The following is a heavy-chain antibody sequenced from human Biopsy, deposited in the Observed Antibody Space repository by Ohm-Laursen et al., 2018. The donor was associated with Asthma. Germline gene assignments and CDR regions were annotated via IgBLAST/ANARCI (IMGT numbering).Heavy chain of an antibody. CDR2: IKHDGSEK. Sequence: SLRLSCAAFGFTFGDYWMSWVRRVPGKGLEWVANIKHDGSEKNHVDSLKGRFTISRDNAKNSLYLQMNSLRAEDTAVYYCARTFHFWSPYHAEHYQLWGQGTLVTVSS. CDR3: ARTFHFWSPYHAEHYQL. D-gene: IGHD3-3*02. V-gene: IGHV3-7*01. J-gene: IGHJ1*01. CDR1: GFTFGDYW.